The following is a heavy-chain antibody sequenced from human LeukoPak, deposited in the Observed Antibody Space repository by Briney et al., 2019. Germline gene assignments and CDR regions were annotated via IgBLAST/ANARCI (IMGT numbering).Heavy chain of an antibody. Sequence: ASVKVSCKASGYTFTSYGIRWVRQAPAQGLVWRGWLSAHSGNTNYAQKLQGRVTMTTDTSTSTAYMELRSLRSDDTAVYYCARIDLLWDSSGYCFRGDFDYWGQGTLVTVSS. CDR3: ARIDLLWDSSGYCFRGDFDY. D-gene: IGHD3-22*01. CDR2: LSAHSGNT. V-gene: IGHV1-18*01. J-gene: IGHJ4*02. CDR1: GYTFTSYG.